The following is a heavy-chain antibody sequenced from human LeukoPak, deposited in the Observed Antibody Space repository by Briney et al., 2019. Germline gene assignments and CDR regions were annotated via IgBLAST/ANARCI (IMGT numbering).Heavy chain of an antibody. J-gene: IGHJ4*02. D-gene: IGHD4-17*01. CDR3: AKDNSWYGDYLLDY. V-gene: IGHV3-23*01. CDR1: GFTFSSYA. Sequence: GGSLRLSCAASGFTFSSYARSWVRQAPGKGLEWVSAISGSGGSTYYADSVKGRFTISRDNSKNTLYLQMNSLRAEDTAVYYCAKDNSWYGDYLLDYWGQGTLVTVSS. CDR2: ISGSGGST.